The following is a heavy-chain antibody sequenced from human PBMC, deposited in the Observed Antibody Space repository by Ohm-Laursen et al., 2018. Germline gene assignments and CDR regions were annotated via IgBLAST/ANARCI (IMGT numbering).Heavy chain of an antibody. CDR3: ASLGYCSGGSCLWAFDI. Sequence: SLRLSCAASGFTFSSYAMSWVRQAPGKGLEWVSAISGSGGSTYYADSVKVRFTISRDNSKNTLFLQMSSLRAEDTAVYYCASLGYCSGGSCLWAFDIWGQGTMVTVSS. CDR2: ISGSGGST. CDR1: GFTFSSYA. J-gene: IGHJ3*02. D-gene: IGHD2-15*01. V-gene: IGHV3-23*01.